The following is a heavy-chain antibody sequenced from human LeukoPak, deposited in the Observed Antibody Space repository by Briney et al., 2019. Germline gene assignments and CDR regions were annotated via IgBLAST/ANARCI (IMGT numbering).Heavy chain of an antibody. CDR3: ARRAMVATIGANWFDP. Sequence: GESLQISCKGSGYSFTSYWIGWVRQLPGKGLEWMGIIYPGDSDTRYSPSFQGQVTISADKSISTSYLQWSSLKASDTAMYYCARRAMVATIGANWFDPWGQGTLVTVSS. CDR2: IYPGDSDT. CDR1: GYSFTSYW. D-gene: IGHD5-12*01. J-gene: IGHJ5*02. V-gene: IGHV5-51*01.